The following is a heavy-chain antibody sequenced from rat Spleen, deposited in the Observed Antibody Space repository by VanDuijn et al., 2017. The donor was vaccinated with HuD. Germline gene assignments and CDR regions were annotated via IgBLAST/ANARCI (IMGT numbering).Heavy chain of an antibody. J-gene: IGHJ4*01. CDR1: GFTFSDFY. Sequence: EVQLVESGGGVVQPGRSLKLSCVTSGFTFSDFYMAWVRQAPTKGLEWVASISSDGGGAYYRDSVKGRFTISRDNVKNSLYLQMDSLRSEETASYYCARHHYDGYYHGPVLGVMDAWGQGDSVTVSS. V-gene: IGHV5-20*01. CDR2: ISSDGGGA. CDR3: ARHHYDGYYHGPVLGVMDA. D-gene: IGHD1-12*03.